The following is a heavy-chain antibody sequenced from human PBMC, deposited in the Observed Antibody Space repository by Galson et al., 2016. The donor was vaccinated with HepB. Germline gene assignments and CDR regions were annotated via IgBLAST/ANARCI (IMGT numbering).Heavy chain of an antibody. Sequence: SETLSLTCSVSDDSVTSDSYYWTWIRQPPGKGLEWIGHIYYSGSTKYNPSLKSRVTMAVDTSKNQFSLTLSSVTTADTAVYFCTRDQWVRDGSGTYYTYYCYGLDFWGQGTLVTISS. CDR2: IYYSGST. V-gene: IGHV4-61*01. D-gene: IGHD3-10*01. CDR3: TRDQWVRDGSGTYYTYYCYGLDF. J-gene: IGHJ6*02. CDR1: DDSVTSDSYY.